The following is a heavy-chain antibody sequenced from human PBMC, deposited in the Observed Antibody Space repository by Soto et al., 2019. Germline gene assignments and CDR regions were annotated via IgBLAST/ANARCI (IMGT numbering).Heavy chain of an antibody. CDR2: IDSDGSST. CDR1: GFTFSSYW. J-gene: IGHJ4*02. Sequence: EVQLVESGGGLVQPGGSLRLSCAASGFTFSSYWMHWVRQAPGKGLVWVSRIDSDGSSTNFADSVKGRFIISRDNAKNTLYLQMNSLRAEDTAVYYCARPRDYNYFDYWGQGTLVTVSS. V-gene: IGHV3-74*01. D-gene: IGHD4-4*01. CDR3: ARPRDYNYFDY.